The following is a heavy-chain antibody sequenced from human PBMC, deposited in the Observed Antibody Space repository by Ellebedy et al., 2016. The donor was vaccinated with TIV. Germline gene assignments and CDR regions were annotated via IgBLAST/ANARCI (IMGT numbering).Heavy chain of an antibody. V-gene: IGHV3-53*01. J-gene: IGHJ6*04. CDR2: IYGGCNT. D-gene: IGHD6-19*01. Sequence: GESLKISCAASGFTVSSNYMSSVRRAPGQGLGWVSVIYGGCNTDYAEHVEGRFTISRDNSKNTVSLQMNSLRAEDTAVYYCARARGWYGSDGMDVWGEGTTVTVSS. CDR1: GFTVSSNY. CDR3: ARARGWYGSDGMDV.